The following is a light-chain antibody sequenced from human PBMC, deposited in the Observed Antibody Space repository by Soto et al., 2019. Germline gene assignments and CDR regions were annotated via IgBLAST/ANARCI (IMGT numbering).Light chain of an antibody. Sequence: QSELTQPPSVSGAPGQRVTISCTGSYSNIGAGYEVHWYQQVPGTAPKLLVSGHNNRPSGVPDRFFGSKSGTSASLTIIGLQAEDEADYYCQSFDSSVSGSGVFGRGTKLTVL. CDR3: QSFDSSVSGSGV. CDR1: YSNIGAGYE. J-gene: IGLJ3*02. CDR2: GHN. V-gene: IGLV1-40*01.